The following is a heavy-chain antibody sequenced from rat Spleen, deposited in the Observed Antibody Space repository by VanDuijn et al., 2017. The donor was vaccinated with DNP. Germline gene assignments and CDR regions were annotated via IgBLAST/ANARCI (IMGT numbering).Heavy chain of an antibody. J-gene: IGHJ4*01. V-gene: IGHV2-19*01. CDR1: GFSLTDYS. Sequence: QVQLKESGPGMVQPSQTLSLTCTVPGFSLTDYSVHWVRQPPGKVLEWIAYISSGGSTYYNSALKTRLSISRDTSKSQVFLKMNSLQTEDTAIYYCTRDDYYAMDAWGQGTSVTVSS. CDR2: ISSGGST. CDR3: TRDDYYAMDA.